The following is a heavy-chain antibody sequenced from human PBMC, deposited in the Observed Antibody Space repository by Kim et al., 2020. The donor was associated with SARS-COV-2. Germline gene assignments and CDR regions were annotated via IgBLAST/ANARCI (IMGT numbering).Heavy chain of an antibody. J-gene: IGHJ4*03. CDR3: ARDGGHPTMIVVVILGY. V-gene: IGHV3-30*04. CDR1: GFTFSSYA. CDR2: ISYDGSNK. Sequence: GGSLRLSCAASGFTFSSYAMHWVRQAPGKGLEWVAVISYDGSNKYYADSVKGRFTISRDNSKNTLYLQMNSLRAEDTAVYYCARDGGHPTMIVVVILGY. D-gene: IGHD3-22*01.